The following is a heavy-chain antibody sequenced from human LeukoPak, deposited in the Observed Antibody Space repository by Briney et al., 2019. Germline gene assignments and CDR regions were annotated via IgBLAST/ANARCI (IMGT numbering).Heavy chain of an antibody. CDR2: ISGSGGST. V-gene: IGHV3-23*01. D-gene: IGHD4-17*01. J-gene: IGHJ6*03. Sequence: GSLRLSCAASGFTFSSYAMSWVRQAPGKGLEWVSAISGSGGSTYYADSVKGRFTISRDNSKNTLYLQMNSLRAEDTAVYYCARTVPLYYYMDVRGKGTTVTVSS. CDR3: ARTVPLYYYMDV. CDR1: GFTFSSYA.